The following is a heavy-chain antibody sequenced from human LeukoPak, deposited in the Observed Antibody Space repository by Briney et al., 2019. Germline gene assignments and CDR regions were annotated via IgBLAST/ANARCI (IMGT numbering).Heavy chain of an antibody. J-gene: IGHJ3*02. CDR3: ARDEGYGDLSDAVDI. CDR1: GYTFTGYY. D-gene: IGHD4-17*01. Sequence: GASVNVSCKASGYTFTGYYMHWVRQAPGQGLEWMGWINPNSGGTNYAQKFQGRVTMTRDTSISTAYMELSRLRSDDTAVYYCARDEGYGDLSDAVDIWGQGTMVTVSS. V-gene: IGHV1-2*02. CDR2: INPNSGGT.